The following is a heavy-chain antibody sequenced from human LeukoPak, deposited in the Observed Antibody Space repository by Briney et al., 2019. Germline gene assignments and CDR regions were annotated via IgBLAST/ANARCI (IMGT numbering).Heavy chain of an antibody. CDR2: VDPEDGET. V-gene: IGHV1-69-2*01. D-gene: IGHD1-26*01. Sequence: GASVKVSCKVSGYTFTDYYMHWVQQAPGKGLERMGLVDPEDGETIYAEKFQGRVTITADTSTDTAYMELSSLRSEDTAVYYCATAGGRELPFDYWGQGTLVTVSS. CDR1: GYTFTDYY. CDR3: ATAGGRELPFDY. J-gene: IGHJ4*02.